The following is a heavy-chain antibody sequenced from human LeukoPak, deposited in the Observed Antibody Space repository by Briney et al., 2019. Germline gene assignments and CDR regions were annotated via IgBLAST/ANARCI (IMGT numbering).Heavy chain of an antibody. Sequence: SETLSLTCAVYGRSFSGYYWSWIRQPPGKGQEWIGEINHSGSTNYNPSLKSRVTISVDTSKNQFSLKLSSVTAADTAVYYCARGGRHYDSSGYYRNTCWFDPWGQGTLVTVSS. CDR1: GRSFSGYY. CDR3: ARGGRHYDSSGYYRNTCWFDP. J-gene: IGHJ5*02. CDR2: INHSGST. D-gene: IGHD3-22*01. V-gene: IGHV4-34*01.